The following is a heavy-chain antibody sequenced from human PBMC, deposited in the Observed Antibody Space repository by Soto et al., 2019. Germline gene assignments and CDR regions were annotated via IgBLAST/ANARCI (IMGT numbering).Heavy chain of an antibody. CDR2: ISGSGGST. J-gene: IGHJ3*02. D-gene: IGHD3-16*01. CDR3: AKTWDMIITPTEGGAVDI. CDR1: GFTFSSYA. V-gene: IGHV3-23*01. Sequence: EVQLLESGGGLVQPGASLRLSCAASGFTFSSYAMNWVRQAPGKGPEWVSLISGSGGSTFYAHSVKGRFTIARDNSKNALYRQRNRMRADDTAVYYCAKTWDMIITPTEGGAVDIGGQGKMVTVSS.